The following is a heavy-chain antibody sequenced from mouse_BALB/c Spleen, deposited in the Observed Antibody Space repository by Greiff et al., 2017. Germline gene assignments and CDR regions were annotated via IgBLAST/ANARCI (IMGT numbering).Heavy chain of an antibody. V-gene: IGHV7-3*02. CDR2: IRNKANGYTT. CDR1: GFTFTDYY. J-gene: IGHJ1*01. Sequence: DVKLVESGGGLVQPGGSLRLSCATSGFTFTDYYMSWVRQPPGKALEWLGFIRNKANGYTTEYSASVKGRFTISRDNSQSILYLQMNTLRAEDSATYYCARDPSYYYGSSGYFDVWGAGTTVTVSS. CDR3: ARDPSYYYGSSGYFDV. D-gene: IGHD1-1*01.